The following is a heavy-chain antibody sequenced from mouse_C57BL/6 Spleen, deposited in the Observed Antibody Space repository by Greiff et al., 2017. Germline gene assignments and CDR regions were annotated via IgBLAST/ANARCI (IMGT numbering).Heavy chain of an antibody. D-gene: IGHD4-1*01. Sequence: QVQLKESGPELVKPGASVKISCKASGYAFSSSWMNWVKQRPGKGLEWIGRIYPGDGDTNYNGKFKGKATLTADKTSSTAYMQLSSLASEDSAVYFSAGNWTWFAYWGQGTLVTVSA. J-gene: IGHJ3*01. V-gene: IGHV1-82*01. CDR2: IYPGDGDT. CDR1: GYAFSSSW. CDR3: AGNWTWFAY.